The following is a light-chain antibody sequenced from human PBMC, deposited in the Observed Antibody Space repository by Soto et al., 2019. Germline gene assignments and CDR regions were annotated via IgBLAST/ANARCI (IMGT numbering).Light chain of an antibody. J-gene: IGLJ3*02. CDR3: CSYAGSSSFEWV. CDR2: EVN. CDR1: SSDVGSYNL. Sequence: QSALTQPASVSGSPGQSITISCTGTSSDVGSYNLVSWYQQHPGKAPKLIIYEVNNRPSGVPDRFSGSKSGNAASLTISGLQAEDEADYYCCSYAGSSSFEWVFGGGTKVTVL. V-gene: IGLV2-23*02.